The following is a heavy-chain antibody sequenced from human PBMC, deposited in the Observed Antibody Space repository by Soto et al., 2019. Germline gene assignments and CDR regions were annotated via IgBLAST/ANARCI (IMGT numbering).Heavy chain of an antibody. CDR3: ASDIVVVPAAIPLDY. CDR2: ISGSGGST. V-gene: IGHV3-23*01. D-gene: IGHD2-2*01. Sequence: GGSLRLSCAASGFTFSSYAMSWVRQAPGKGLEWVSAISGSGGSTYYADSVKGRFTISRDNSKNTLYLQMNSLRAEDTAVYYCASDIVVVPAAIPLDYWGQGTLVTVSS. CDR1: GFTFSSYA. J-gene: IGHJ4*02.